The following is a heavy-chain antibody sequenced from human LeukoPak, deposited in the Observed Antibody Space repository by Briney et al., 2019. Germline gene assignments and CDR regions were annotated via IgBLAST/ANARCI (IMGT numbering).Heavy chain of an antibody. CDR3: ARGRGIVVVTAASVAFDI. J-gene: IGHJ3*02. CDR1: VYTFTSYD. Sequence: GASVKDSCKASVYTFTSYDINWVRPATGQGRGWMGWMNANSGNTGYAQKFQGRVTMTRNTSISTAYMELSSLRSEDTAVYYCARGRGIVVVTAASVAFDIWGQGTMVTVSS. CDR2: MNANSGNT. D-gene: IGHD2-21*02. V-gene: IGHV1-8*01.